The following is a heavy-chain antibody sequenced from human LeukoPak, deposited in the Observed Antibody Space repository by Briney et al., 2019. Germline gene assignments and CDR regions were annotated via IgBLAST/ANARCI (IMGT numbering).Heavy chain of an antibody. Sequence: SQTLSLTCTVSGGSISSGDYYWSWIRQPPGKGLEWIGYIYYSGSTYYNPSLKSRVTISVDTSKNQFSLELSSVTAADTAVYYCARDREVLTGDYWYFDLWGRGTLVTVSS. J-gene: IGHJ2*01. CDR3: ARDREVLTGDYWYFDL. CDR2: IYYSGST. D-gene: IGHD7-27*01. V-gene: IGHV4-30-4*08. CDR1: GGSISSGDYY.